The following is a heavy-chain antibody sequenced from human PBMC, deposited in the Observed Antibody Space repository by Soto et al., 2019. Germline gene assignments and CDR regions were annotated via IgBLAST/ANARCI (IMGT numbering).Heavy chain of an antibody. J-gene: IGHJ6*02. V-gene: IGHV3-30*18. CDR3: AKDLYNYVWGSNRYTDRRQYHYAMDV. CDR2: ITYVGIDK. D-gene: IGHD3-16*02. CDR1: GFKFTSHA. Sequence: QEQLVESGGGVVQPGRSLRLSCVASGFKFTSHAMHWVRRAPGKGLYWVALITYVGIDKYYADSVKGLFTISRDQSKCTLYLQMDSLTTEDTAVYYCAKDLYNYVWGSNRYTDRRQYHYAMDVWGQGTTVTVSS.